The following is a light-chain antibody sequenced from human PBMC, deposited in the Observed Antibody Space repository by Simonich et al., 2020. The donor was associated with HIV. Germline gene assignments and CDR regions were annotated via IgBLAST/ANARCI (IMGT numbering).Light chain of an antibody. V-gene: IGKV3-15*01. CDR2: GAS. Sequence: EIVLTQSPATLSVSPGERATPSCRASQSVSSNLAWYQQKPCQAPRLLIYGASTRATGIPARFSGSGSGTDFTLTISSLQAEDVAVYYCQQYYSIPPTFGQGTKVEIK. CDR3: QQYYSIPPT. CDR1: QSVSSN. J-gene: IGKJ1*01.